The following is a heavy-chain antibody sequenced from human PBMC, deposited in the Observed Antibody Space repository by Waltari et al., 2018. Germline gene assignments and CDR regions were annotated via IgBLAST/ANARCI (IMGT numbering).Heavy chain of an antibody. CDR1: GFTFSSYA. Sequence: EVQLLESGGGLVQPGGSLRLSCAAAGFTFSSYAMSWVRQDTGKGLEWVSAFSGSGGSTYYADSVKGRFTISRDNSKNTLYLQMNSLRAEDTAVYYCAKVIAWGGPSTRFDYWGQGTLVTVSS. J-gene: IGHJ4*02. CDR3: AKVIAWGGPSTRFDY. V-gene: IGHV3-23*01. CDR2: FSGSGGST. D-gene: IGHD2-8*01.